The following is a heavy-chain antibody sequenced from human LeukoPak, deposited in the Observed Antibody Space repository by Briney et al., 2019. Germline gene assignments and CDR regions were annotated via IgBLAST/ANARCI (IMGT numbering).Heavy chain of an antibody. CDR2: ITGDGIST. D-gene: IGHD4-17*01. V-gene: IGHV3-74*01. CDR1: GFTFSGYW. Sequence: GGSLRLSCAASGFTFSGYWMHWVRQAPGMGLVWVSRITGDGISTSYADSVKGRFTISRDNAKNTLYLQIISLRAEDTAVYYCARDTGWYFDLWGRGTLVTVSS. J-gene: IGHJ2*01. CDR3: ARDTGWYFDL.